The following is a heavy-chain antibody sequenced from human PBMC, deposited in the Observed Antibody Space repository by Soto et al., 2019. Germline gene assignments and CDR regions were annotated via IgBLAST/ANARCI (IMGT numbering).Heavy chain of an antibody. V-gene: IGHV1-2*02. CDR1: GYTFTGYY. J-gene: IGHJ6*02. D-gene: IGHD2-2*02. Sequence: ASVKVSCKASGYTFTGYYIHWLRQAPGQGLEWMGWINPNSGGTNYAQKFQGRVTVTRDTPTSTAYMELSRLTSDDTAVYYCARSLTEGYCTITGCYTRPLYGMDVWGQGTTVTVSS. CDR2: INPNSGGT. CDR3: ARSLTEGYCTITGCYTRPLYGMDV.